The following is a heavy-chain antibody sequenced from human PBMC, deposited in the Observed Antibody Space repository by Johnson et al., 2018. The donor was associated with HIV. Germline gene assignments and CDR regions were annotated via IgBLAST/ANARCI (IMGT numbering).Heavy chain of an antibody. V-gene: IGHV3-23*04. CDR3: AKMTTVTPLLRFDAFHI. J-gene: IGHJ3*02. D-gene: IGHD4-11*01. CDR1: GFTFDDYD. CDR2: ISGSGGST. Sequence: VLLVESGGGVVQPGRSLRLSCSASGFTFDDYDMSWVRQAPGKGLEWVSTISGSGGSTYYADSVQGRFAISRDNSKNTLYLQMNSLRAEDTAVYYCAKMTTVTPLLRFDAFHIWGQGTMVTVSS.